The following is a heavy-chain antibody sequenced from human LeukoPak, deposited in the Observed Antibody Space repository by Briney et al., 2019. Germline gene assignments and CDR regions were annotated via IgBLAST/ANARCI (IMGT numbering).Heavy chain of an antibody. Sequence: PSETLSLTCTVSGGSISSGGYYWSWIRQHPGKGLEWIGYIYYSGSTYYNPSLKSRVTRTVDTSKNQFSLKLSSVTAADTAVYYCARGAWSQVPFDYWGQGTLVTVPS. J-gene: IGHJ4*02. CDR2: IYYSGST. CDR3: ARGAWSQVPFDY. V-gene: IGHV4-31*03. D-gene: IGHD1-26*01. CDR1: GGSISSGGYY.